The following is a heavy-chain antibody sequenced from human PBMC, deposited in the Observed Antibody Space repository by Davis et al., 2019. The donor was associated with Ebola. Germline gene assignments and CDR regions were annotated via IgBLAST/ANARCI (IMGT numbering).Heavy chain of an antibody. CDR1: GESFSDYF. Sequence: SETLSLTCAVYGESFSDYFWSWVRQPPGKGLEWIGEVSHAGYTNYNPSLKSRVTISVDTSKNQFPLKLSSVTAADTAVYYCARVYYDILTGYTPFDYWGQGTLVTVSS. V-gene: IGHV4-34*01. CDR3: ARVYYDILTGYTPFDY. J-gene: IGHJ4*02. CDR2: VSHAGYT. D-gene: IGHD3-9*01.